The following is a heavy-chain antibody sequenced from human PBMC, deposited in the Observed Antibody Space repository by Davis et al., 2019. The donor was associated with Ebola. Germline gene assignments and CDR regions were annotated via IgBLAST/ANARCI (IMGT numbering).Heavy chain of an antibody. D-gene: IGHD6-13*01. CDR3: ARGGAGQQLVVYYYYGMDV. CDR2: INAGNGNT. V-gene: IGHV1-3*01. Sequence: AASVKVSCKASGYTFTSYAMHWVRQAPGQRLEWMGWINAGNGNTKYSQKFQGRVTITRDTSASTAYMELSSLRSEDTAVYYCARGGAGQQLVVYYYYGMDVWGQGTTVTVSS. J-gene: IGHJ6*02. CDR1: GYTFTSYA.